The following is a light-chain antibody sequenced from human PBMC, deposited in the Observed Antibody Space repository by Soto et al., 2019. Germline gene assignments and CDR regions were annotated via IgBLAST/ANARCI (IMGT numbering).Light chain of an antibody. V-gene: IGKV3-20*01. Sequence: EVVLTQSPGTLSLSPGERATLSCRASESVSSNYLAWYQQKPGQAPRLLIYVASSSATGIAGRFSGSWSRKDFPLTISRLEAEDSAEYYCQQYGTPSRTFGQGTKVEIK. CDR3: QQYGTPSRT. CDR2: VAS. CDR1: ESVSSNY. J-gene: IGKJ1*01.